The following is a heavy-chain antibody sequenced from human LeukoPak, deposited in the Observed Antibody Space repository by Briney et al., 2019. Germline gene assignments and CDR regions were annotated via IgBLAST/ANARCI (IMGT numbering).Heavy chain of an antibody. CDR1: GFTFSDYW. D-gene: IGHD1-14*01. Sequence: GGSLRLSCAASGFTFSDYWMLWVRQAPGKGPEWVANIRDDGSEKNYVDSVKGRFTISRDNAQMSLYLQMNSLRVDDTAVYYCATGRKAGSWDPRFNYGGQGTLVTVSS. J-gene: IGHJ4*02. CDR2: IRDDGSEK. V-gene: IGHV3-7*01. CDR3: ATGRKAGSWDPRFNY.